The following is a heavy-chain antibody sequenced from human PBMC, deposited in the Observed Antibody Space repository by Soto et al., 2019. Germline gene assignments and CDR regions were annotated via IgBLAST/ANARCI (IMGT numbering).Heavy chain of an antibody. CDR1: GGSISSYY. CDR3: GRNGGRGDYYTYPVMAF. V-gene: IGHV4-59*01. Sequence: PSQTLSLTCTVSGGSISSYYWSWIRQPPGKGLEWIGYIYYSGSTNYNPSLKSRVTISVDTSKNQFSLKLRSVTAGDTAVFYCGRNGGRGDYYTYPVMAFWRNG. J-gene: IGHJ6*04. D-gene: IGHD2-15*01. CDR2: IYYSGST.